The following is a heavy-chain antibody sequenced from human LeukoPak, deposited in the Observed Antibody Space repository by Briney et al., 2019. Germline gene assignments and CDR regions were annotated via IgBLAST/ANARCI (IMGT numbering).Heavy chain of an antibody. Sequence: SETLSLTCTVSGGSISSSSYYWGWIRQPPGKGLEWIGSIYYSGSTYYNPSLKSRVTISVDTSKNQFSLKLSSVTAADTAVYYCARGSGVVVITNRPYYFDYWGQGTLVTVSS. J-gene: IGHJ4*02. CDR3: ARGSGVVVITNRPYYFDY. CDR2: IYYSGST. V-gene: IGHV4-39*07. CDR1: GGSISSSSYY. D-gene: IGHD3-22*01.